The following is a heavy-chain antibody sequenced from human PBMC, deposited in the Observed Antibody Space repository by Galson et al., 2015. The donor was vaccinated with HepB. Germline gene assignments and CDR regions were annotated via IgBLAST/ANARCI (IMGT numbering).Heavy chain of an antibody. CDR3: ARDSGRTYYYRMDV. D-gene: IGHD1-7*01. CDR2: IIPILGTT. Sequence: SVKVSCKASGGAFSNYPISWVRQVPGQGLEWMGGIIPILGTTNYAQKFQGRVMITADESTSTAYMELSSLRSEDTTVYYCARDSGRTYYYRMDVWGQGTTVTVSS. J-gene: IGHJ6*02. V-gene: IGHV1-69*13. CDR1: GGAFSNYP.